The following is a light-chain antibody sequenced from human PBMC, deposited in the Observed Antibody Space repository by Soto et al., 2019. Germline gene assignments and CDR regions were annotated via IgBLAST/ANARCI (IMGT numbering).Light chain of an antibody. CDR2: EAS. V-gene: IGKV1-5*03. J-gene: IGKJ1*01. CDR1: QSISSR. CDR3: QHYDDYFPT. Sequence: DIQMTQSPSTLSASVGDRVTITCRASQSISSRLAWYQQKPGKAPQLLIYEASSLESGVPSRFSGSGSGTEFTLTISSLQPDDFATYCCQHYDDYFPTFGQGTKVEIK.